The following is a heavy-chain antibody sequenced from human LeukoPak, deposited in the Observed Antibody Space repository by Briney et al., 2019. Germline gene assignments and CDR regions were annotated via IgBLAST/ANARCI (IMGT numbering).Heavy chain of an antibody. CDR3: ARAQYQLLLGRYYYYYMDV. J-gene: IGHJ6*03. CDR1: GYTFTSYG. CDR2: ISAYNGNT. D-gene: IGHD2-2*01. Sequence: ASVKVSCKASGYTFTSYGISWVRQAPGQGLEWMGWISAYNGNTNYAQKLQGRVTMTTDTSTSTAYMELRSLRSDDTAVYYCARAQYQLLLGRYYYYYMDVWGKGTTVTVSS. V-gene: IGHV1-18*01.